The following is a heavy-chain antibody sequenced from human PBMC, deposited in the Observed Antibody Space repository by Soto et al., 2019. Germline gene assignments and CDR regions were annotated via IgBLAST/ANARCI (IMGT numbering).Heavy chain of an antibody. V-gene: IGHV5-51*01. D-gene: IGHD3-10*01. CDR3: ARGRRDYYGSGRLLGGSTAFDI. Sequence: GESLKISCKGSGYSFTSYWIGWVRQMPGKGLEWMGIIYPGDSDTRYSPSFQGQVTISADKSISTAYLQWSSLKASDTAMYYCARGRRDYYGSGRLLGGSTAFDIWGQGTMVTVSS. CDR1: GYSFTSYW. CDR2: IYPGDSDT. J-gene: IGHJ3*02.